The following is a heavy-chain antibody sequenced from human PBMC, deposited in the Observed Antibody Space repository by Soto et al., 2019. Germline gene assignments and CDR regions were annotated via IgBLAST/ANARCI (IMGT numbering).Heavy chain of an antibody. CDR2: IKSIADGGTT. J-gene: IGHJ3*02. V-gene: IGHV3-15*01. D-gene: IGHD2-8*01. Sequence: GGSLRLSCATSGFTFSNAWMAWVRQAPGKGLEWVGRIKSIADGGTTNYAAPVKGRFSISRHDSENTLYLQMNSLRVEDTGIYYCHTPHGRNAFDIWGPGTVV. CDR3: HTPHGRNAFDI. CDR1: GFTFSNAW.